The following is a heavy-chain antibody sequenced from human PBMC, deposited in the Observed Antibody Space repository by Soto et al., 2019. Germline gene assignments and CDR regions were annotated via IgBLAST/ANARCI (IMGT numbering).Heavy chain of an antibody. J-gene: IGHJ5*02. V-gene: IGHV3-23*01. CDR1: GFTFSSYA. Sequence: HPGGSLRLSCAASGFTFSSYAMSWVRQAPGKGLEWVSAISGSGGSTYYADSVKGRFTISRDNSKNTLYLQMNSLRAEDTAVYYCAKDYSRVPAATVYNWFDPWGQGTLVTVSS. D-gene: IGHD2-2*01. CDR3: AKDYSRVPAATVYNWFDP. CDR2: ISGSGGST.